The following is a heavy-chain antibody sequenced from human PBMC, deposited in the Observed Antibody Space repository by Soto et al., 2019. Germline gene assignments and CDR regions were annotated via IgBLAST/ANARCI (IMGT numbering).Heavy chain of an antibody. J-gene: IGHJ4*02. CDR3: AKGMVGRSLQYLDY. V-gene: IGHV3-23*01. Sequence: GGSLRLSCAASGFTFNTYAITWVRQAPCKGLEWVSAISGSGGTTYYADSVKGRFTISRDNSKNTMFLQMNSLRADDTAVYYCAKGMVGRSLQYLDYWGRGTPVPV. CDR1: GFTFNTYA. D-gene: IGHD2-15*01. CDR2: ISGSGGTT.